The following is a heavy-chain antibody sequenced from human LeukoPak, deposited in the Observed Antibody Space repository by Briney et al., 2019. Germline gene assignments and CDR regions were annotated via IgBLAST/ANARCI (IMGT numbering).Heavy chain of an antibody. CDR2: TSAYNGNT. J-gene: IGHJ6*02. D-gene: IGHD6-13*01. CDR3: AREAAATQGYYYYYGMDV. Sequence: ASVKVSCKASGYTFTSYGISWVRQAPGQGLEWMGWTSAYNGNTNYAQKLQGRVTMTTDTSTSTAYMELRSLRSDDTAVYYCAREAAATQGYYYYYGMDVWGQGTTVTVSS. CDR1: GYTFTSYG. V-gene: IGHV1-18*01.